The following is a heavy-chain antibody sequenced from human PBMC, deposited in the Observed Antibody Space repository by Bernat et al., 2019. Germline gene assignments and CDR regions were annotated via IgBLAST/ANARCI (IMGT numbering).Heavy chain of an antibody. V-gene: IGHV3-30*18. CDR3: AKVSGSSGWLVLEY. CDR1: GFTFNNYG. D-gene: IGHD6-19*01. CDR2: ISYDGKKQ. J-gene: IGHJ4*02. Sequence: QVQLVESGGGVVQPGRFLRLSCAASGFTFNNYGMHWVRQAPGKWLEWVAVISYDGKKQYYAYSVKGRFTISRDNSKDTLYLQMNSLRVEDTAVYYCAKVSGSSGWLVLEYWGQGTLVTVSS.